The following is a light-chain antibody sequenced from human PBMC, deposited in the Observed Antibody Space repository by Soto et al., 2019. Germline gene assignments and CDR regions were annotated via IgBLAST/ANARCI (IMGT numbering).Light chain of an antibody. CDR1: QTIRYS. CDR3: HQSAGSRTWT. Sequence: DIQMTQSPSSLSASVGDRVTITCRASQTIRYSLNWYQQKPGKAPKVLIYDASTLQSGVPPRFSGSGSGTDFALTISSRQPEDFATYYCHQSAGSRTWTFGQGTRVE. J-gene: IGKJ1*01. V-gene: IGKV1-39*01. CDR2: DAS.